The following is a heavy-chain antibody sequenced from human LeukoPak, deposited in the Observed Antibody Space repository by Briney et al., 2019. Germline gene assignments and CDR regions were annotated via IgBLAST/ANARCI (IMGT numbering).Heavy chain of an antibody. CDR3: ARGVDYYGV. D-gene: IGHD3-10*01. CDR1: GFTFNSYS. J-gene: IGHJ4*02. V-gene: IGHV4-34*01. Sequence: GSLRLSCAASGFTFNSYSMNWIRQPPGKGLEWIGEINHSGRTNYNPSLKSRVTISVDTSKKQFSLKLSSVTAADTAVYYCARGVDYYGVWGQGTLVTVSS. CDR2: INHSGRT.